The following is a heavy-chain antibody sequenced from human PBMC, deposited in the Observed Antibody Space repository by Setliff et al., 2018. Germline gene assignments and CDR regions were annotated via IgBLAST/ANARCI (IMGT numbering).Heavy chain of an antibody. V-gene: IGHV4-61*09. J-gene: IGHJ4*02. CDR1: GGSISSGTNY. D-gene: IGHD3-10*01. CDR3: ARSLGSGSYYNSRPFYSDY. CDR2: IDPSGNT. Sequence: PSETLSLTCTVSGGSISSGTNYWSWIRQPAGRGLEWIGHIDPSGNTNYQPSLKSRVTISGDTSKNQFSLKLTSVTAADTAVNYCARSLGSGSYYNSRPFYSDYWGQGTLVTVSS.